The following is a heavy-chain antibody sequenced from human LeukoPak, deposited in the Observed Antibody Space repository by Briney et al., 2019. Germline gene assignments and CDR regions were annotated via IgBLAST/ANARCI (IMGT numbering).Heavy chain of an antibody. Sequence: ASVKVSCKASGYTFTSYDINWVRQATGQGLEWMGWMNPDSGNTGYAQKFQGRVTMTRNTSISTAYMELSSLRSEDTAVYYCARGHPMQRDAFDIWGQGTMVTVSS. CDR3: ARGHPMQRDAFDI. CDR2: MNPDSGNT. J-gene: IGHJ3*02. CDR1: GYTFTSYD. D-gene: IGHD2-2*01. V-gene: IGHV1-8*01.